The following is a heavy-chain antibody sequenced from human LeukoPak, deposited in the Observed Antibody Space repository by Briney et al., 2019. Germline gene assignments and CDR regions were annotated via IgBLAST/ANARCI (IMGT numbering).Heavy chain of an antibody. CDR3: ARDRSLYGDPDAFDI. J-gene: IGHJ3*02. Sequence: PGGSLRLSCAASGFTFSSYWMSWVRQAPGKGLEWVANIKQDGSEKYYVDSVKGRFTISRDNAKNSLYLQMNSLRAEDTAVYYCARDRSLYGDPDAFDIWGQGTMVTVSS. D-gene: IGHD4-17*01. V-gene: IGHV3-7*01. CDR1: GFTFSSYW. CDR2: IKQDGSEK.